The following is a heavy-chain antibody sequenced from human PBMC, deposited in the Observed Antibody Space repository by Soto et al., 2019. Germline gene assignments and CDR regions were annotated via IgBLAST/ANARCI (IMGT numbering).Heavy chain of an antibody. CDR3: AKDQVLAPDY. V-gene: IGHV3-30*18. D-gene: IGHD2-15*01. Sequence: GSLRLSCAASGFTFSSYGMHWVRQAPGKGLEWVAVISYDGSNKYYADSVKGRFTISRDNSKNTLYLQMNSLRAEDTAVYYCAKDQVLAPDYWGQGTLVTVSS. J-gene: IGHJ4*02. CDR2: ISYDGSNK. CDR1: GFTFSSYG.